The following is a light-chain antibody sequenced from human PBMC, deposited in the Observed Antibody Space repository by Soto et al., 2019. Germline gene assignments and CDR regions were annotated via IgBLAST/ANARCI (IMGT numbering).Light chain of an antibody. CDR2: EVS. J-gene: IGLJ3*02. CDR1: RSDVGGYNY. V-gene: IGLV2-14*01. Sequence: QSALTQPASVSGSPGQSITISCTGTRSDVGGYNYVSWYQQHPGKAPKLMIYEVSNRPSGVSNRFSGSKSGNTASLNISGLQAEDEADYYCSSYTSSSTRVFGGGTKVTVL. CDR3: SSYTSSSTRV.